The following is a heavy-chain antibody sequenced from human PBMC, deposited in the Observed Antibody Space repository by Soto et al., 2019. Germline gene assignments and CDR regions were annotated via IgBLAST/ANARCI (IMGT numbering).Heavy chain of an antibody. CDR1: GGTFSSYA. J-gene: IGHJ6*02. CDR2: IIPIFGTA. V-gene: IGHV1-69*12. CDR3: ARDRAAGQLGARMDV. D-gene: IGHD6-6*01. Sequence: QVQLVQSGAEVKKPGSSVNVSCKASGGTFSSYAISWVRQAPGQGREWMGGIIPIFGTANYAPKFQGRVTISGDESTRTAYMELSSLSSEETAVYYCARDRAAGQLGARMDVWGQGTTVTVSS.